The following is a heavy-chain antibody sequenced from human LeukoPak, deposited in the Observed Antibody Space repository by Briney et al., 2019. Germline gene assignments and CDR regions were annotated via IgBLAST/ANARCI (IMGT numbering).Heavy chain of an antibody. CDR1: GYTFTGYY. J-gene: IGHJ3*02. CDR3: ARGLTGGDIVVVPAATHGTFDI. Sequence: SVKVSCKASGYTFTGYYIYWVRQAPGQGLEWMGGIIPIFGTANYAQKFQGRVTITADESTSTVYMELSSLRSEDTAVYYCARGLTGGDIVVVPAATHGTFDIWGQGTMVTVSS. D-gene: IGHD2-2*01. CDR2: IIPIFGTA. V-gene: IGHV1-69*13.